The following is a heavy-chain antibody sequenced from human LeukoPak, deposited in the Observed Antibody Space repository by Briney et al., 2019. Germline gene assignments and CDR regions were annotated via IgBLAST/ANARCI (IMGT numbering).Heavy chain of an antibody. CDR3: AKDPTYSSSPYYFDY. V-gene: IGHV3-23*01. D-gene: IGHD6-13*01. CDR2: ISGSGGST. J-gene: IGHJ4*02. CDR1: GFAFSSYA. Sequence: GGSLRLSCAASGFAFSSYAMSWVRQAPGKGLEWVSAISGSGGSTYYADSVKGRFTISRDNSKNTLYLQMNSLRAEDTAVYYCAKDPTYSSSPYYFDYWGQGTLVTVSS.